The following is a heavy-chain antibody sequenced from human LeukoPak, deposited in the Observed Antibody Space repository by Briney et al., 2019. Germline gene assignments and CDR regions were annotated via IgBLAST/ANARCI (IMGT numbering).Heavy chain of an antibody. Sequence: PGGSLRLSCAASGFTFSAYVMSWVRQAPGKGLEWVSSISGSGDITYYADSVKGRFTISRDNSKNTLYLQMNSLRAEDTAVYYCARDYCSGGSCYSYYYGMDVWGQGTTVTVSS. J-gene: IGHJ6*02. CDR1: GFTFSAYV. CDR2: ISGSGDIT. V-gene: IGHV3-23*01. CDR3: ARDYCSGGSCYSYYYGMDV. D-gene: IGHD2-15*01.